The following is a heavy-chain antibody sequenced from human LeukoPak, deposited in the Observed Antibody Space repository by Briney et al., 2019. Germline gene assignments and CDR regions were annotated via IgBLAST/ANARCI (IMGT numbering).Heavy chain of an antibody. V-gene: IGHV4-34*01. J-gene: IGHJ4*02. CDR2: INHSGST. CDR1: GGSFSGYY. D-gene: IGHD6-19*01. Sequence: SETLSLTCAVYGGSFSGYYWSWIRQPPGKGLEWIGEINHSGSTNYNPSLKSRVTISVDTSKNQFSLKLSSVAAADTAVYYCARLHLVSTGWHPMADSWGQGSLVTVSS. CDR3: ARLHLVSTGWHPMADS.